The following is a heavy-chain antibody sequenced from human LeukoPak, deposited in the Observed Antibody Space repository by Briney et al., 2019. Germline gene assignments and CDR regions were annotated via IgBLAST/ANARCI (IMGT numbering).Heavy chain of an antibody. J-gene: IGHJ4*02. CDR3: ARDYSGSGSRIYY. D-gene: IGHD3-10*01. CDR1: GGSFSGYY. CDR2: INHSGST. V-gene: IGHV4-34*01. Sequence: SETLSLTCAVYGGSFSGYYWSWLRQPPGKGLEWLGEINHSGSTNYNPSLKSRVTISVDTSKNQFSLKLSSVTAADTAVYYCARDYSGSGSRIYYWGQGTLVTVSS.